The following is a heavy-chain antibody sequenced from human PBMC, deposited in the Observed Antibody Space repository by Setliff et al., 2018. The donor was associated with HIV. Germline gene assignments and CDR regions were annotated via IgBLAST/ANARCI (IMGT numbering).Heavy chain of an antibody. Sequence: PSETLSLTCTVSGGSISRYYWSWIRQPAGKGPEWIGRIYPSGNIDYNPSLKSRLTMSIDTSKNQFSLKLSSVTATDTAVYYCARDAGPLYGSGPPLEYWGQGIQVTVSS. CDR2: IYPSGNI. J-gene: IGHJ4*02. D-gene: IGHD3-10*01. CDR1: GGSISRYY. CDR3: ARDAGPLYGSGPPLEY. V-gene: IGHV4-4*07.